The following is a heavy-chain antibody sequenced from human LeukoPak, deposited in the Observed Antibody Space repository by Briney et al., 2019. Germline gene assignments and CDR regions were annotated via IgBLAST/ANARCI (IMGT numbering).Heavy chain of an antibody. CDR2: IYITGST. CDR3: ARVRIGETSYDASDV. J-gene: IGHJ3*01. Sequence: PSGTLSLTCTVSGGSISSYYWTWIRQPPGKGLEWIGDIYITGSTNYNPYLKRRVTISVDTSKNQFSLRLSSVTAADTAVYYCARVRIGETSYDASDVWGLGTMVTVSS. CDR1: GGSISSYY. D-gene: IGHD1-26*01. V-gene: IGHV4-59*13.